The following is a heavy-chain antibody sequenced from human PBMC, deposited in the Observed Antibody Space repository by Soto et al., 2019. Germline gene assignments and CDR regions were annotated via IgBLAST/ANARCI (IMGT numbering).Heavy chain of an antibody. CDR2: ISAYNGNT. CDR1: GYTFTSYG. V-gene: IGHV1-18*01. Sequence: ASVKVSCKASGYTFTSYGISWVRQAPGQGLEWMGWISAYNGNTNYAQKLQGRATMTTDTSTSTAYMELRSLRSDDTAVYYCASVLEWLFPDSYYYYGMDVWGQGTTVTSP. CDR3: ASVLEWLFPDSYYYYGMDV. J-gene: IGHJ6*02. D-gene: IGHD3-3*01.